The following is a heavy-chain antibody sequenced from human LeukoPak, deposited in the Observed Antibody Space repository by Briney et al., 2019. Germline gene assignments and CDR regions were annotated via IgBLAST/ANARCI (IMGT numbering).Heavy chain of an antibody. V-gene: IGHV1-69*05. CDR1: GGTFSSYA. D-gene: IGHD2-2*02. J-gene: IGHJ6*03. Sequence: SVKVSCKASGGTFSSYAISWVRQAPGQGPEWMGGIIPIFGTANYAQKFQGRVTITTDESTSTAYMELSSLRSEDTAVYYCATLGYCSSTSCYKHDYYYMDVWGKGTTVTVSS. CDR2: IIPIFGTA. CDR3: ATLGYCSSTSCYKHDYYYMDV.